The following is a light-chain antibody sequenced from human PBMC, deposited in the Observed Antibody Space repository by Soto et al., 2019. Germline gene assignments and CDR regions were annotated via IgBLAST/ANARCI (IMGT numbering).Light chain of an antibody. CDR1: QSVSSY. CDR3: QQRSNWPPT. Sequence: EIVLTQSPATLSLSPGERATLSCRASQSVSSYVAWYQQKPGQAPRLLIYDASNRATGIPARFSGSVSGTDFTLTISSLEREDCAVYYCQQRSNWPPTFGGGTKVEI. V-gene: IGKV3-11*01. J-gene: IGKJ4*01. CDR2: DAS.